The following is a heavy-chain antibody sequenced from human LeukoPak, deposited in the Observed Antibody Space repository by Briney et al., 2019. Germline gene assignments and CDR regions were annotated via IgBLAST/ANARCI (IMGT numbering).Heavy chain of an antibody. D-gene: IGHD2-2*01. CDR2: ISSSGSTI. V-gene: IGHV3-11*01. CDR3: ARDFVVVVPAADYYYYGMDV. Sequence: PGGSLRLSCAASGFTFSDYYMSWIRQAPGKGLEWVSYISSSGSTIYYADSVKGRFTISRDNAKNSLYLQMNSLRAEDTAVYYCARDFVVVVPAADYYYYGMDVWGQGTTVTVSS. J-gene: IGHJ6*02. CDR1: GFTFSDYY.